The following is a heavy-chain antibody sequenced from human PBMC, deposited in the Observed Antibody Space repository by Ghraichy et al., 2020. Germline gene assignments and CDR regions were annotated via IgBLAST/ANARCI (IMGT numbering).Heavy chain of an antibody. CDR1: GGSISSYY. CDR2: IYYSGST. CDR3: ARSPSSYGGYPYGMDV. J-gene: IGHJ6*02. Sequence: SETLSLTCTVSGGSISSYYWSWIRQPPGKGLEWIGYIYYSGSTNYNPSLKSRVTISVDTSKNQFSLKLSSVTAADTAVYYCARSPSSYGGYPYGMDVWGQGTTVTVSS. D-gene: IGHD5-12*01. V-gene: IGHV4-59*01.